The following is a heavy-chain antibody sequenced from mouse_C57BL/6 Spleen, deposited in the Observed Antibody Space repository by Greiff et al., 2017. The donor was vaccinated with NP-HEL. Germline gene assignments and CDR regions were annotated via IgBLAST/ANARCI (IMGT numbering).Heavy chain of an antibody. CDR1: GFTFSSYA. J-gene: IGHJ4*01. CDR3: ARGGYPYYYAMDY. CDR2: ISAGGSYT. V-gene: IGHV5-4*03. Sequence: DVMLVESGGGLVKPGGSLKLSCAASGFTFSSYAMSWVRQTPEKRLEWVATISAGGSYTYYPDNVKGRFTISRDNAKNNLYLQMSHLKSEATAMYYCARGGYPYYYAMDYWGQGTSVTVSS. D-gene: IGHD2-2*01.